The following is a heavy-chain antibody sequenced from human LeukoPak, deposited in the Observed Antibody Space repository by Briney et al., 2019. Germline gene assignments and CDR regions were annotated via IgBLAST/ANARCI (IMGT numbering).Heavy chain of an antibody. CDR1: GFTFSDYS. V-gene: IGHV3-21*01. J-gene: IGHJ4*02. Sequence: GGSLRLSCAASGFTFSDYSMNWVRQTPGRGMEWVSSISPSSRSISYTDSVKGRFTISRDNAKNSLYLQMSSLRAEDTAVYYCASFRTGYSCYFDYWGQGILVTVSS. CDR2: ISPSSRSI. D-gene: IGHD3/OR15-3a*01. CDR3: ASFRTGYSCYFDY.